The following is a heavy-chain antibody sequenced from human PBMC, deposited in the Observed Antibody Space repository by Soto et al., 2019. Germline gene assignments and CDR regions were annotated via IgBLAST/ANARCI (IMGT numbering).Heavy chain of an antibody. CDR1: GYTFTSYG. CDR3: ARGRYGDY. CDR2: ISAHNGNT. Sequence: QVHLVQSGAEVKKPGASVKVSCKGSGYTFTSYGITWVRQAPGQGLEWMGWISAHNGNTDYAQKLQGRVTVTRDTSTSKAYMELRSLRSDDTAVYYCARGRYGDYWGQGALVTVAS. D-gene: IGHD1-1*01. J-gene: IGHJ4*02. V-gene: IGHV1-18*01.